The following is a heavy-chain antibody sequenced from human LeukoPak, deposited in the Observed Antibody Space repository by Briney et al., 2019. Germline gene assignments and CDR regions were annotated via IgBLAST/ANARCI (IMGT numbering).Heavy chain of an antibody. J-gene: IGHJ4*02. D-gene: IGHD1-26*01. CDR1: GFTVSSNY. CDR3: ATSKYSGSY. V-gene: IGHV3-23*01. Sequence: GGSLRLSCAASGFTVSSNYMSWVRQAPGKGLEWVSAISGSGGRIYYGASVKGRFTISRDNSKDTLNLQMNSLRAEDTAVYYCATSKYSGSYWGQGTLVTVSS. CDR2: ISGSGGRI.